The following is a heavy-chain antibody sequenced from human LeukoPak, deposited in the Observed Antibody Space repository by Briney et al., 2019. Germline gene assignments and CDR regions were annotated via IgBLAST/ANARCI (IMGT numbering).Heavy chain of an antibody. CDR2: INPNSGGT. D-gene: IGHD1-26*01. CDR1: GYTFTGYY. V-gene: IGHV1-2*02. Sequence: APVKLSCTASGYTFTGYYIHWVRQAPGQGLEWMGWINPNSGGTNYAQKFQGRVTMTRDTSISTAYMELNWLTSDDTAVYYCARAPGSVSPWGQGTVITVSS. CDR3: ARAPGSVSP. J-gene: IGHJ5*02.